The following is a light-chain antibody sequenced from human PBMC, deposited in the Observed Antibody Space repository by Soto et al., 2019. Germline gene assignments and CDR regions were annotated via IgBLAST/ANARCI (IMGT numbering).Light chain of an antibody. CDR2: GAS. Sequence: EIVLTQSPGTLSLSPGERATLSCRASQSVSSSYLAWYQQKPGQAPRLLIYGASSRATGIPDRFSGSGSGTDFTLTINRLEPEDFEVYYCQQYGSSPWTFGQGTKVDI. J-gene: IGKJ1*01. CDR3: QQYGSSPWT. V-gene: IGKV3-20*01. CDR1: QSVSSSY.